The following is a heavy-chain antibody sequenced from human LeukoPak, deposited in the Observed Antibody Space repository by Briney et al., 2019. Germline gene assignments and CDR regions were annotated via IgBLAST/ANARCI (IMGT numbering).Heavy chain of an antibody. J-gene: IGHJ4*02. CDR3: ARGRAIFGVVNVFDY. D-gene: IGHD3-3*01. Sequence: GGSLRLSCAASGFTFSSYSMNWVRQAPGKGLEWVSSISSSSSYIYYADSVKGRFTISRDNAKNSLYLQMNTLRAEDTAVYYCARGRAIFGVVNVFDYWGQGTLVTVSS. V-gene: IGHV3-21*01. CDR2: ISSSSSYI. CDR1: GFTFSSYS.